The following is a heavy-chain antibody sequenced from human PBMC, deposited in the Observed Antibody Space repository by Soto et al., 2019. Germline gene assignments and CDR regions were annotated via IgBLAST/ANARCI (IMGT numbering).Heavy chain of an antibody. D-gene: IGHD3-3*02. CDR3: ARDKDRQQLGGNYYYIMDV. CDR1: GGTFRTSA. CDR2: IMPVFSTP. J-gene: IGHJ6*01. V-gene: IGHV1-69*12. Sequence: QVQLVQSGAEVKKPGSSVKVSCKTSGGTFRTSAISWVRQAPGQGLEWMGGIMPVFSTPDYAQKFQGRVTIIADESTGTASMELSSLRCEDTAVYYCARDKDRQQLGGNYYYIMDVWGQGTTVTVSS.